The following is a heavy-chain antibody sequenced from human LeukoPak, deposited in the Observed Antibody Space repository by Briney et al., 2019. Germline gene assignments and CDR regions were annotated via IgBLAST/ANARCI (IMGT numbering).Heavy chain of an antibody. Sequence: GGSLRLSCAASGFTFSSYEMNWVRQAPGKGLEWVSYISSSGSTIYYADSVKGRFTISRDNAKNSLYLQMNSLGAEDTAVYYCARRRYPKYVTKNWFDPWGQGTLVTVSS. J-gene: IGHJ5*02. CDR3: ARRRYPKYVTKNWFDP. CDR1: GFTFSSYE. CDR2: ISSSGSTI. V-gene: IGHV3-48*03. D-gene: IGHD3-16*02.